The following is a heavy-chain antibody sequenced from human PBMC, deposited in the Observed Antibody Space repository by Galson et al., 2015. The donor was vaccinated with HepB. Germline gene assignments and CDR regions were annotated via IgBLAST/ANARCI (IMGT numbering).Heavy chain of an antibody. CDR3: ARGGFGSGTDF. D-gene: IGHD1-14*01. J-gene: IGHJ4*02. CDR1: GFTFSTYW. Sequence: SLRLPCAASGFTFSTYWMYWVRQTPGRGLVWLSCIHSDGSKIGYADSVKGRLTISRDNAKNTLYLQMNSLRVEDTAVYYCARGGFGSGTDFWGRGTLVTVSS. CDR2: IHSDGSKI. V-gene: IGHV3-74*01.